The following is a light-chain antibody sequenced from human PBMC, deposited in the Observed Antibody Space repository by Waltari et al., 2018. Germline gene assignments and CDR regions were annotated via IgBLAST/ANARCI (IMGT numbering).Light chain of an antibody. CDR3: SSYGGSNNLL. V-gene: IGLV2-8*01. CDR2: EVS. Sequence: QSALTQPPSTSGSPGQSVTISCTGTSSDIGGFNYVSWYQQHPGKAPKLLIFEVSERPSWVPERFSASKSGNPASLTGSGLQAEDEAHYYCSSYGGSNNLLFGGGTKLTVL. J-gene: IGLJ2*01. CDR1: SSDIGGFNY.